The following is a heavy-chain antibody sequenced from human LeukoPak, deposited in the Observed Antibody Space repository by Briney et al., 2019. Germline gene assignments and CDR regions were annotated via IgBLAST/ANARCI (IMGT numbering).Heavy chain of an antibody. J-gene: IGHJ4*02. D-gene: IGHD3-22*01. Sequence: GGSLRLSCAASRFTFRNYGMHWVRQAPGKGLEWVAVIWYDGSNKYYADSVKGRFTISRDNSKNTLYPQMNSLRAEDTAVYYCARDRLDYYDSSGYYPLEYWGQGTLVTVSS. CDR2: IWYDGSNK. V-gene: IGHV3-33*01. CDR3: ARDRLDYYDSSGYYPLEY. CDR1: RFTFRNYG.